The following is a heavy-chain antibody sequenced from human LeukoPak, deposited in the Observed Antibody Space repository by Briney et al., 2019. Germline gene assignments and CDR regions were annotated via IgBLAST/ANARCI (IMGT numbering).Heavy chain of an antibody. J-gene: IGHJ3*02. D-gene: IGHD3-22*01. CDR3: AKGIVLLDAFDI. CDR1: GGSISSYY. CDR2: IYYSGST. Sequence: SETLSLTCTVSGGSISSYYWSWIRQPPGKGLEWIGYIYYSGSTNYNPSLKSRVTISVDTSKNQFSLKLSSVTVADTAVYFCAKGIVLLDAFDIWGQGTMVTVSS. V-gene: IGHV4-59*08.